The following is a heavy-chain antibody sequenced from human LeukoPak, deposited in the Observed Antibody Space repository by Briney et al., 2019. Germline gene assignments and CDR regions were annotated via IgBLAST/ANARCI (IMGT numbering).Heavy chain of an antibody. CDR2: INPNSGGT. Sequence: GASVKVSCKASGYTFTGYYMHWVRQAPGQGLEWMGWINPNSGGTNYAQKFQGRVTMTRDTSISTAYMELSRLRSDDTAVYYCARSDYDFWSGYSPFDPWGQGTLVTVSS. CDR3: ARSDYDFWSGYSPFDP. CDR1: GYTFTGYY. J-gene: IGHJ5*02. V-gene: IGHV1-2*02. D-gene: IGHD3-3*01.